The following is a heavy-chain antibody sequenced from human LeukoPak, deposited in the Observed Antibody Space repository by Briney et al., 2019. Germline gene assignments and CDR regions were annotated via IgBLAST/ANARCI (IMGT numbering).Heavy chain of an antibody. CDR1: GYSFTSYW. V-gene: IGHV5-51*01. CDR3: ARSYRSSRAGFDP. Sequence: GESLKISCKGYGYSFTSYWIGWVRQMPGKGLEWMGIIYPGDSDTRYSPSFQGQVTISADKSSSTAYLQWSSLKASDTAMYYCARSYRSSRAGFDPWGQGTLVTVSS. D-gene: IGHD6-13*01. J-gene: IGHJ5*02. CDR2: IYPGDSDT.